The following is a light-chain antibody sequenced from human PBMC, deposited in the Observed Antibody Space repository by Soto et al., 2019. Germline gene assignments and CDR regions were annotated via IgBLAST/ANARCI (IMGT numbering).Light chain of an antibody. CDR3: QQYGSSLPWT. J-gene: IGKJ5*01. CDR1: QGIGNT. V-gene: IGKV3-20*01. CDR2: GAS. Sequence: EIVITQSPATLSVSPGEGATLSCRASQGIGNTLAWYQQKPGQAPRLLIYGASSRATGIPDRFSGSGSGTDFTLTISRLEPEDFAVYYCQQYGSSLPWTFGQGTRLEIK.